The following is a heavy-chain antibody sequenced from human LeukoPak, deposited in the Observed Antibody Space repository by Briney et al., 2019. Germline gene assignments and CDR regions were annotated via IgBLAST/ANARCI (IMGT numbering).Heavy chain of an antibody. CDR1: GYTFTDYY. V-gene: IGHV1-69-2*01. CDR2: VDPEDGET. CDR3: ATRQRVGAIDY. J-gene: IGHJ4*02. Sequence: ASVKVSCKVSGYTFTDYYMHWVQQAPGKGLEWMGLVDPEDGETIYAEKFQGRVTITADTSTDAAYMELSSLRSEDTAVYYCATRQRVGAIDYWGQGTLVTVSS. D-gene: IGHD1-26*01.